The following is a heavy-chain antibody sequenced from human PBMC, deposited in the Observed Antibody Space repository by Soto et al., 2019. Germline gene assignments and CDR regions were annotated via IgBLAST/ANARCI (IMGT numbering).Heavy chain of an antibody. CDR3: AKERPRRTSGYFFDN. D-gene: IGHD1-1*01. Sequence: EVQLLESGGKLVQTGGSLTLSCAASGFTFSTYAMAWVRQAPGKGLEWVSGVSASGLNTDYADPVKGRFYISRDNSKNTVSLHMNSLRAEDTALYYCAKERPRRTSGYFFDNWGQGTPVTVSS. CDR1: GFTFSTYA. J-gene: IGHJ4*02. V-gene: IGHV3-23*01. CDR2: VSASGLNT.